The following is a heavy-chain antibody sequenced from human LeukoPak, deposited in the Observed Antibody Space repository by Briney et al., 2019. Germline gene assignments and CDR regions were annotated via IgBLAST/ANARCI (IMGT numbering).Heavy chain of an antibody. V-gene: IGHV4-34*01. D-gene: IGHD5-12*01. CDR1: GGSFNDYY. Sequence: SETLSLTCAVYGGSFNDYYWNWIRQPPGKGLEWIGEINLRGSTTYNPSLKSRVTISLDESKNQFSLKLSSVTAADTAVYYCARDISGYDWGIDYWGQGTLVTVSS. J-gene: IGHJ4*02. CDR3: ARDISGYDWGIDY. CDR2: INLRGST.